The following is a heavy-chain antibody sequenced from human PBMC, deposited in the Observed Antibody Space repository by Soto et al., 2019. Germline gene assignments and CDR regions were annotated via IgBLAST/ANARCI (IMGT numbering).Heavy chain of an antibody. V-gene: IGHV3-74*01. CDR2: INSDGSRT. CDR1: GFNFSRYW. J-gene: IGHJ6*02. CDR3: ARDLSSCSSARCYSYYYGMDV. D-gene: IGHD2-2*01. Sequence: EVQLVESGGGLVQPGGSLRLSCSASGFNFSRYWTHWVRQVPGRGLVWVSHINSDGSRTTDADSVKGRFTISRDNAKNTLYLQMNSLRAEDTAVYYCARDLSSCSSARCYSYYYGMDVWGQGTTVTVSS.